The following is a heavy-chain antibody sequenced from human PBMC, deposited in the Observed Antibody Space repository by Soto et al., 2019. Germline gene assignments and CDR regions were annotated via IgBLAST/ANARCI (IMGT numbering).Heavy chain of an antibody. CDR1: GGTFSSYA. J-gene: IGHJ6*02. CDR3: ARVGPIGVVPAALHDCYYGRDV. Sequence: QVQLVQSGAEVKKPASSVKVSCKASGGTFSSYAISWVRQAPGQGLEWMGGIIPIFGRANYARRFQGRVRITADMSTSTTYMELSSLRLEDSALYYCARVGPIGVVPAALHDCYYGRDVWGQGTTVTVSS. CDR2: IIPIFGRA. V-gene: IGHV1-69*06. D-gene: IGHD2-2*01.